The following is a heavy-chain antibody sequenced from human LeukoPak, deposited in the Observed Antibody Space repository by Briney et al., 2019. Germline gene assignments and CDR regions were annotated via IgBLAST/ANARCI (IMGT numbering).Heavy chain of an antibody. V-gene: IGHV3-48*04. J-gene: IGHJ4*02. CDR2: ISSSSITI. D-gene: IGHD2-15*01. Sequence: QSGGSLRLSCAASGFTFSSYRLNWARQAPGKGLEWASFISSSSITIYYAVSVKVRFTISRDNAEKSLYLQMNSLRAEDTAVYYCARDRGGSYSAIDYWGQGTLVTVSS. CDR1: GFTFSSYR. CDR3: ARDRGGSYSAIDY.